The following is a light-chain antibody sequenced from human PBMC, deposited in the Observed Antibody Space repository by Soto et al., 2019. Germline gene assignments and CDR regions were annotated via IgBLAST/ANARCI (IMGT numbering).Light chain of an antibody. J-gene: IGKJ2*01. CDR2: GAS. Sequence: ELVMTQSPATLSVSPGERVTLSCRASQSVSDNLAWYQQKPGQAPRLLIYGASTRATGIPARFSGSGSGTQFTLTISSLQSEDFALYYCQQSNNWPYTFGQGTKLEIK. CDR3: QQSNNWPYT. V-gene: IGKV3-15*01. CDR1: QSVSDN.